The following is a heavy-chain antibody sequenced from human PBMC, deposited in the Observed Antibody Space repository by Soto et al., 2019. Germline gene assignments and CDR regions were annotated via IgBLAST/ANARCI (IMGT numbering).Heavy chain of an antibody. V-gene: IGHV3-23*01. D-gene: IGHD1-26*01. CDR3: AARTIGSFFDY. J-gene: IGHJ4*02. Sequence: PGGSLRLSCAASGFTFSIYDFNWVRQAPGKGLEWVSGISASGDTTSYADSVKGRLTISRDNSKSTLYLQMNSLRAEDTAVYYCAARTIGSFFDYWGQGTLVTVSS. CDR1: GFTFSIYD. CDR2: ISASGDTT.